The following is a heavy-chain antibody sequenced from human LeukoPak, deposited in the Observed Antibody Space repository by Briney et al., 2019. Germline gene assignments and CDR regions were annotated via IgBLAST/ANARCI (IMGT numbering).Heavy chain of an antibody. V-gene: IGHV4-59*12. CDR2: IYYSGST. CDR1: GGSISSFY. J-gene: IGHJ4*02. D-gene: IGHD6-19*01. CDR3: ASSIAVAGTGPFRDY. Sequence: SETLSLTCAVSGGSISSFYWSWIRQPAGKGLEWIGYIYYSGSTNYNPSLKSRVTISVDTSKNQFSLKLSSVTAADTAVYYCASSIAVAGTGPFRDYWGQGTLVTVSS.